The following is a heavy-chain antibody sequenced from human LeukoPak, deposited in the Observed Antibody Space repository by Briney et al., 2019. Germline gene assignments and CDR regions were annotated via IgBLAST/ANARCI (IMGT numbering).Heavy chain of an antibody. J-gene: IGHJ4*02. D-gene: IGHD1-14*01. CDR1: GFTFTTYG. Sequence: PGRSLRLSCAASGFTFTTYGMHWVRQAPGKGLEWVAIIWYDGSNKYYADSVKGRFTVSRDNSKNTLYLQMNSLRAEDTAVYYCAAGEPYVYWGQGMLVAVSS. CDR3: AAGEPYVY. CDR2: IWYDGSNK. V-gene: IGHV3-33*01.